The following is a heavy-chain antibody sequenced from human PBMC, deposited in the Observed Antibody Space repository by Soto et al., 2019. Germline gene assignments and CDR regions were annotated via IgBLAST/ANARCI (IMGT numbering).Heavy chain of an antibody. Sequence: GASVKVSCKASGYTFTSYYMHWVRQAPGQGLEWMGIINPSGGSTSYAQKFQGRVTMTRDTSTSTVYMELSSLRSEDTAVYYCARDHKGYYDFWSGPRYGMDVWGQGTTVTVSS. D-gene: IGHD3-3*01. CDR1: GYTFTSYY. CDR2: INPSGGST. V-gene: IGHV1-46*01. J-gene: IGHJ6*02. CDR3: ARDHKGYYDFWSGPRYGMDV.